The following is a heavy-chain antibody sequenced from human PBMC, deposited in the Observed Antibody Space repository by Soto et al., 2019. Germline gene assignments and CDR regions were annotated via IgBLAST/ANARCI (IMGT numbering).Heavy chain of an antibody. CDR1: GFTFSSYG. V-gene: IGHV3-30*18. CDR2: ISYDGSNK. J-gene: IGHJ6*02. D-gene: IGHD2-8*01. CDR3: AKDGDCTNGVCYPGGMDV. Sequence: GWSLRLSCAASGFTFSSYGMHWVRQAPGKGLEWVAVISYDGSNKYYADSVKGRFTISRDNSKNTLYLQMNSLRAEDTAVYYCAKDGDCTNGVCYPGGMDVWGQGTTVTVSS.